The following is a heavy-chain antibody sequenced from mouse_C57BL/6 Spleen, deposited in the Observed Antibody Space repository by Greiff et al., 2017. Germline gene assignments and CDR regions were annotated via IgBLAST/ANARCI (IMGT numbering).Heavy chain of an antibody. J-gene: IGHJ2*01. Sequence: QVQLQQPGAELVKPAASVKVSCKASGYTFTSYWWHWVKQRLGQDLVWIGRIHPSDSDTNYNQKFKGKATLTVDKSSSTAYMQLSSLTSEDSAVYYCARGHFDYWGQGTTLTVSS. CDR1: GYTFTSYW. CDR2: IHPSDSDT. V-gene: IGHV1-74*01. CDR3: ARGHFDY.